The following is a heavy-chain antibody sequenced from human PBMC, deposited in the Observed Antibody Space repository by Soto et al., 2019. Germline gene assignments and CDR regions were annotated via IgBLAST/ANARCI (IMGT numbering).Heavy chain of an antibody. D-gene: IGHD5-12*01. V-gene: IGHV4-39*01. J-gene: IGHJ4*02. CDR1: GGPLSTSSSY. CDR2: MSHSGST. CDR3: ARHRVPSVYDPIPGCFDS. Sequence: SETLSLTFTVSGGPLSTSSSYRGWIRQPPGKGLQWTGRMSHSGSTYHNPPLKSRVTLSVDTSQSRFSLKLTSVTAADTAVYYCARHRVPSVYDPIPGCFDSWGEGILVTVCS.